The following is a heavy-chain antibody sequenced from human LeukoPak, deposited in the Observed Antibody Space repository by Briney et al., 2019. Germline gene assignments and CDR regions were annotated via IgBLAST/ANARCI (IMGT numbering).Heavy chain of an antibody. Sequence: TGGSLRLSCLASGFTFSNYAMSWVRQAPGKGLVWVSRIHSDGSSTAYADSVKGRFTISRDSAKNTLYLQMNTLRGEDTAVYYCAIRRGYTFGDDFWGQGTLVTVSS. J-gene: IGHJ4*02. CDR2: IHSDGSST. CDR1: GFTFSNYA. D-gene: IGHD5-18*01. V-gene: IGHV3-74*03. CDR3: AIRRGYTFGDDF.